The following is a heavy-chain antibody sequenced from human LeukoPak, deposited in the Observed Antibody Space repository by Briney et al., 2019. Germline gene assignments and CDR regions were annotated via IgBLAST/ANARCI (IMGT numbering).Heavy chain of an antibody. J-gene: IGHJ3*02. CDR1: GFTFSSYG. CDR3: AKEKGGRYYDSSGSDAFDI. Sequence: PGGSLRLSCAASGFTFSSYGKHWVRQAPGKGLEWVAFIRYDGSNKYYADSVKGRITISRDNSKNTLYLQMNSLRAEDTAVYYCAKEKGGRYYDSSGSDAFDIWGQGTMVTVSS. V-gene: IGHV3-30*02. D-gene: IGHD3-22*01. CDR2: IRYDGSNK.